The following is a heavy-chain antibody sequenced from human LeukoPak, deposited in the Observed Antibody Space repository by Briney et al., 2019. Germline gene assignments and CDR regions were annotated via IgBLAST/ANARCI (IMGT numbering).Heavy chain of an antibody. Sequence: PGGSLRLSCAASGFIFSSYWMTWVRQAPGKGLEWVANIKQDGSEKYYVDSVKGRFTISRDNAKNSLYLQMNSLRAEDTAVYYCARAPSLYYGMDVWGQGTTVTVSS. CDR1: GFIFSSYW. J-gene: IGHJ6*02. CDR3: ARAPSLYYGMDV. CDR2: IKQDGSEK. V-gene: IGHV3-7*03.